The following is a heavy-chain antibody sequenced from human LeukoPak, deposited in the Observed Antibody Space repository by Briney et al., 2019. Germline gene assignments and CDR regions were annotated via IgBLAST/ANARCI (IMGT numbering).Heavy chain of an antibody. D-gene: IGHD3-22*01. J-gene: IGHJ4*02. CDR2: ISSSSSTI. V-gene: IGHV3-48*01. CDR3: ARDFHRRLYDSSGYYPY. Sequence: PGGSLRLSCAASGFTFSSYSMNWVRQAPGKGLEWVSSISSSSSTIHYADSVKGRFTISRDNAKNSLYLQMNSLRAEDTAVYYCARDFHRRLYDSSGYYPYWGQGTLVTVSS. CDR1: GFTFSSYS.